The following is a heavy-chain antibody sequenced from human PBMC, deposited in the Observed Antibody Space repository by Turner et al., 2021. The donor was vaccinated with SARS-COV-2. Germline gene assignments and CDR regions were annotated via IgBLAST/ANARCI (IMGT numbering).Heavy chain of an antibody. CDR3: ARQAAGQGLDY. Sequence: QVQLQESGPGLVKHSETLSLTCTVSGGSISSSSYYWGWIRQPPTKELEWIGSIYYSGTTYSNPSLKSRVSLSVDTSKNQFSMKLTSVTAADTALYFCARQAAGQGLDYWGRGILVTVSS. V-gene: IGHV4-39*01. CDR1: GGSISSSSYY. J-gene: IGHJ4*02. D-gene: IGHD3-10*01. CDR2: IYYSGTT.